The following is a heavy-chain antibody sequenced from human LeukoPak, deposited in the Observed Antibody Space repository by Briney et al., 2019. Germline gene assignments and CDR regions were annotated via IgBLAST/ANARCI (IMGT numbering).Heavy chain of an antibody. CDR3: ARGERGVIVYDGDY. CDR1: GGTFSSYA. V-gene: IGHV1-2*06. CDR2: INPNSGGT. D-gene: IGHD3-10*01. Sequence: GASVKVSCKPSGGTFSSYAISWVRQAPGQGLEWMGRINPNSGGTNYAQKFQGRVTMTRDTSISTAYMELSRLRSDDTAVYYCARGERGVIVYDGDYWGQGTLVTVSS. J-gene: IGHJ4*02.